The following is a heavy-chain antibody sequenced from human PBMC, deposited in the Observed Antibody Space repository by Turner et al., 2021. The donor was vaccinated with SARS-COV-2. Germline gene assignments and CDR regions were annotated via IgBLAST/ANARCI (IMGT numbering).Heavy chain of an antibody. V-gene: IGHV3-23*01. CDR1: GFTFSSYA. CDR3: AKVPPYGDYFDY. CDR2: ISGGGTNT. D-gene: IGHD4-17*01. J-gene: IGHJ4*02. Sequence: EVQLLESGGGLVQPGGSLRLSCAASGFTFSSYAMSWVRRAPGKGMEWVSAISGGGTNTNFADSVKGRFTISRDTSKNTLYLQMNSLRAEDTAVYYWAKVPPYGDYFDYWGQGTLVTVSS.